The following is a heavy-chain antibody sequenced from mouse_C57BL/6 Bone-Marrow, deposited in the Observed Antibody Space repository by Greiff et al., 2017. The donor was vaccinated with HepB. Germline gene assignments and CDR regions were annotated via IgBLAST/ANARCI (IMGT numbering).Heavy chain of an antibody. CDR1: GYTFTGYW. Sequence: VKLVESGAELMKPGASVKLSCKATGYTFTGYWIEWVKQRPGHGLEWIGEILPGSGSTNYNEKFKGKATFTADTSSNTAYMQLSSLTTEDSAIYYCALLVPFAYWGQGTLVTVSA. D-gene: IGHD2-10*01. J-gene: IGHJ3*01. V-gene: IGHV1-9*01. CDR3: ALLVPFAY. CDR2: ILPGSGST.